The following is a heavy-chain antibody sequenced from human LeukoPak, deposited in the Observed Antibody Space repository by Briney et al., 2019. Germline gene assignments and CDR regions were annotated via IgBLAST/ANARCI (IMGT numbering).Heavy chain of an antibody. Sequence: GGSLRLSCAASGFALSSTAMSWVRQAPGKGLEWVSTIAISDGKTYYADSVKGRFSISRDNSKNTLYLQMDSLRAEDTAVYYCAKLGTSDDYWGQGTLVTVSS. V-gene: IGHV3-23*01. CDR1: GFALSSTA. CDR2: IAISDGKT. D-gene: IGHD2-2*01. CDR3: AKLGTSDDY. J-gene: IGHJ4*02.